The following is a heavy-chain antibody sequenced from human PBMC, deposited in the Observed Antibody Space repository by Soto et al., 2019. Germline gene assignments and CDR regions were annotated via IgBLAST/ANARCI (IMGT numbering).Heavy chain of an antibody. D-gene: IGHD2-2*01. Sequence: GASVKVSCKASGYTFSNYGISWVRQAPGQGLEWLGWFSAYNGKTNYAQRLQGRLTMTIDTSTSTAYMELRSLTSDDTAVYYCARDSPLPAVTANNWFDSWGQGTLVTVSS. V-gene: IGHV1-18*01. J-gene: IGHJ5*01. CDR3: ARDSPLPAVTANNWFDS. CDR1: GYTFSNYG. CDR2: FSAYNGKT.